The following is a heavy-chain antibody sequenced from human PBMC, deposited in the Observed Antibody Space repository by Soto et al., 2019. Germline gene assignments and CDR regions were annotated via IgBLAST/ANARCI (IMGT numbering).Heavy chain of an antibody. J-gene: IGHJ6*02. CDR3: ARDGYYGSGSYYNENYYYYYGMDV. D-gene: IGHD3-10*01. V-gene: IGHV1-69*06. CDR1: GGTFSSYA. CDR2: IIPIFGTA. Sequence: VQLVQSGAEVKKPGSSVKVSCKASGGTFSSYAISWVRQAPGQGLEWMGGIIPIFGTANYAQKFQGRVTITADKSTSTAYMELSSLRSEDTAVYYCARDGYYGSGSYYNENYYYYYGMDVWGQGTTVTVSS.